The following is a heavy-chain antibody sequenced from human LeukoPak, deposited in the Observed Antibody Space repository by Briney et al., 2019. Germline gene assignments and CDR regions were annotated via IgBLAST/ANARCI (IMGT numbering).Heavy chain of an antibody. J-gene: IGHJ5*02. Sequence: SQTLSLTCAISGDSVSSNSAAWNWIRQSPSRGLEWLGRTYYRSKWYNDYALSVKSRITINPDTSKNQFSLQLNSVTPEDTAVYYCARDAGIAAAGTGRGWFDPWGQGTLVTVSS. V-gene: IGHV6-1*01. CDR2: TYYRSKWYN. D-gene: IGHD6-13*01. CDR3: ARDAGIAAAGTGRGWFDP. CDR1: GDSVSSNSAA.